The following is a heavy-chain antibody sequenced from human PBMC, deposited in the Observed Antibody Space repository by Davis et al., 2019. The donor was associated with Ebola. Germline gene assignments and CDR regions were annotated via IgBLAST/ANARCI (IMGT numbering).Heavy chain of an antibody. CDR3: ARARPIVGARYYYGMDV. CDR2: IYHSGST. Sequence: SETLSLTCAVSGGSISSSNWWSWVRQPPGKGLEWIGEIYHSGSTNYNPSLKSRVTISVDTSKNQFSLKLSSVTAADTAVYYCARARPIVGARYYYGMDVWGQGTTVTVSS. D-gene: IGHD1-26*01. J-gene: IGHJ6*02. V-gene: IGHV4-4*02. CDR1: GGSISSSNW.